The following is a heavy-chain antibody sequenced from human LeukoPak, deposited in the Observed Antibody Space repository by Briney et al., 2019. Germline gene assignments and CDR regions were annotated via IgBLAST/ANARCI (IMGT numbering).Heavy chain of an antibody. V-gene: IGHV5-51*01. CDR2: IYPGDSDT. D-gene: IGHD3-22*01. CDR3: ARHPHYYDSSGQLDY. CDR1: GYSFTNYW. J-gene: IGHJ4*02. Sequence: GESLKISCKGSGYSFTNYWIGWVRQMPGKGLEWMGIIYPGDSDTRYSPSFQGQVTISADKSISTAYLQWSSLKASDTAMYYCARHPHYYDSSGQLDYWGQGTLVTVSS.